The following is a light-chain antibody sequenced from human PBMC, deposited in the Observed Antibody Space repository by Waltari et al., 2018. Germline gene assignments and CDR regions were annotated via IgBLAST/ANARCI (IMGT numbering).Light chain of an antibody. CDR1: SSNIGAGYA. Sequence: QSVLTQPPSVSGTPGQTVTISCPGRSSNIGAGYAVPWYQQLPGTAPKPLVSGDDNRPAGVPDRFSGSKSGSSAALAITGLQAEDEADYYCQSYDSSLSGVFGGGTKLTVL. CDR2: GDD. V-gene: IGLV1-40*01. J-gene: IGLJ2*01. CDR3: QSYDSSLSGV.